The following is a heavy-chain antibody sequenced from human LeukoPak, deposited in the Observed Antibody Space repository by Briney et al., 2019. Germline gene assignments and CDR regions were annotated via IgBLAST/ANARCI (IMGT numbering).Heavy chain of an antibody. D-gene: IGHD1-26*01. V-gene: IGHV3-7*01. J-gene: IGHJ4*02. Sequence: GGSLRLSCTACGFTFSNYWMSWVRQAPGKGLEWVANIKQDGSEKYYVDSVKGRFTISRDNAKNSLYLQMSSLRAEDTAMYYCARLIVGAIGYWGQRTLVTVSS. CDR2: IKQDGSEK. CDR3: ARLIVGAIGY. CDR1: GFTFSNYW.